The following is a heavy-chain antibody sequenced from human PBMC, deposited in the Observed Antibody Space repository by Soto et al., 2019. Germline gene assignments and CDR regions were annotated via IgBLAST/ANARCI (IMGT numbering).Heavy chain of an antibody. J-gene: IGHJ5*02. V-gene: IGHV4-61*01. CDR2: IYYSGST. Sequence: SETLSLTCTVSGGSVSSGSYYWSWIRQPPGKGLEWIGYIYYSGSTNYNPSLKSRVTISVDTSKNQFSLKLSSVTAADTAVYYCAREGIEVAGTGNWFDPWGQGTLVTVSS. CDR3: AREGIEVAGTGNWFDP. D-gene: IGHD6-19*01. CDR1: GGSVSSGSYY.